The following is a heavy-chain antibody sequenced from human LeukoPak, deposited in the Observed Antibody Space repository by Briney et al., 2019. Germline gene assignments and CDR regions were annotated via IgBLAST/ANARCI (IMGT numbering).Heavy chain of an antibody. CDR2: ISSSSSTI. V-gene: IGHV3-48*01. Sequence: TGGSLRLSCAASGFTFSSYSMNWVRQAPGKGLEWVSYISSSSSTIYYADSAKGRFTISRDNSKNTLYLQMNSLRAEDTAVYYCAKDSTAPISITMVRGRWYFDYWGQGTLVTVSS. CDR3: AKDSTAPISITMVRGRWYFDY. CDR1: GFTFSSYS. J-gene: IGHJ4*02. D-gene: IGHD3-10*01.